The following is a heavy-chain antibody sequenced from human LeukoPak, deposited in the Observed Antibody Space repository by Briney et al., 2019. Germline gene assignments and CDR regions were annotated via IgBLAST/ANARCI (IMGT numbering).Heavy chain of an antibody. V-gene: IGHV3-66*04. D-gene: IGHD4-17*01. CDR2: IYSTGSI. Sequence: GGSLSLSCAVSGFSVSSNYMSWVRQAPGKGLEWVSVIYSTGSIYYADSVKGRFTISRDPSKNTLYLQMDSLTAADTAVYYCVKHTALYNNHGDFNWYYPWGQGTLVTDSS. CDR1: GFSVSSNY. CDR3: VKHTALYNNHGDFNWYYP. J-gene: IGHJ5*02.